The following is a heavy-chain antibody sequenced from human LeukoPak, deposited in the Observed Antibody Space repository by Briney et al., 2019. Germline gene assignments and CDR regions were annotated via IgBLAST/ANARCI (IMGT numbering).Heavy chain of an antibody. Sequence: GGSLRPSCAPSGFTFTSYGMRCVRQPPGKGREWVASIWCVGSHKTYADSVEGQFSISRDTQKNTLYLQMTSLRADETAVYYCARGIPIPVTSTTDYWGEGSLVTVSS. CDR2: IWCVGSHK. V-gene: IGHV3-33*08. CDR1: GFTFTSYG. CDR3: ARGIPIPVTSTTDY. J-gene: IGHJ4*02. D-gene: IGHD1-26*01.